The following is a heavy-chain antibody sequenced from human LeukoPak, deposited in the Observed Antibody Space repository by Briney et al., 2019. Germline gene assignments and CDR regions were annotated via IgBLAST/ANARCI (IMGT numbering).Heavy chain of an antibody. CDR2: INPSGGST. V-gene: IGHV1-46*01. CDR1: GYTFTSYY. J-gene: IGHJ4*02. CDR3: ARGDGITITPPNVIADY. D-gene: IGHD3-9*01. Sequence: ASVKVSCKASGYTFTSYYMHWVRQAPGQGLEWMGIINPSGGSTSYAQKFQGRVTMTRDTSTSTVYMELSSLRSEDTAVYYCARGDGITITPPNVIADYWGQGTLVTVSS.